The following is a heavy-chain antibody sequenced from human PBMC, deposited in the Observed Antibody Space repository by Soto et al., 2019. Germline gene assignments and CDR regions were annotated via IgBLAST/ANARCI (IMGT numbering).Heavy chain of an antibody. Sequence: PGGSLRLSCSASGFTFSSYWMSWVRQAPGKGLEWVANIKQDGSEKYYVDSVKGRFTISRDNAKNSLYLQMNSLRAEDTAVYYCARPIIAVAGPGYDYWGQGTLVTV. D-gene: IGHD6-19*01. J-gene: IGHJ4*02. CDR3: ARPIIAVAGPGYDY. CDR1: GFTFSSYW. CDR2: IKQDGSEK. V-gene: IGHV3-7*01.